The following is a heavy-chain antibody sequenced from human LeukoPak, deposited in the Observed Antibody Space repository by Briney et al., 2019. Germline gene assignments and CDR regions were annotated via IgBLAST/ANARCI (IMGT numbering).Heavy chain of an antibody. Sequence: GGSLRLSCAASGFTFSKYVMRWVRQAPGKGLEWVSAISTGGGSTYYAASVKGWFTISRDNSKNTLYLQMNSLRAEDTAVYYCAKDARAYGSGPLDYWGQGTLVTVSS. D-gene: IGHD3-10*01. J-gene: IGHJ4*02. CDR1: GFTFSKYV. V-gene: IGHV3-23*01. CDR2: ISTGGGST. CDR3: AKDARAYGSGPLDY.